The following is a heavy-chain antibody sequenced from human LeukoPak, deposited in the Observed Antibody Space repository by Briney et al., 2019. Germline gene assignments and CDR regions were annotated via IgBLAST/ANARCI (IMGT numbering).Heavy chain of an antibody. CDR2: IIPIFGTA. D-gene: IGHD3-16*01. V-gene: IGHV1-69*13. Sequence: SVKVSCKASGGTFSSYAISWVRQAPGQGLEWMGGIIPIFGTANYAQKFQGRVTITADESTSTAYMELSSLRSEDTAVYYCATGYDYVWGSPTSFDYWGQGTLVTVSS. J-gene: IGHJ4*02. CDR1: GGTFSSYA. CDR3: ATGYDYVWGSPTSFDY.